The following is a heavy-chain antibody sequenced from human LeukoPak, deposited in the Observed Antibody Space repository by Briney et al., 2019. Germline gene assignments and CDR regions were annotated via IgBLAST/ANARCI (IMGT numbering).Heavy chain of an antibody. Sequence: GGSLRLSCTASEVTLGDYPLTWVRQAPGKGLEWVGFIRSRAYDGTTKYAESVRGRFTISRDDSKNIAYLQMNSLKIEDTAVYYCGYGSTGFFTLSYWGPGTLVTVSS. J-gene: IGHJ4*02. CDR2: IRSRAYDGTT. V-gene: IGHV3-49*04. CDR3: GYGSTGFFTLSY. D-gene: IGHD3-22*01. CDR1: EVTLGDYP.